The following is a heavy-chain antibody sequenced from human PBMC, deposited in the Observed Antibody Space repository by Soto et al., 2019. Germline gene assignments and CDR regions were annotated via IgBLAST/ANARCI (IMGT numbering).Heavy chain of an antibody. Sequence: GASVKVSCRASGGTFSSYAISGVRQAPGRGLEWMGGIIPIFGTANYAQKFQGRVTITADKSTSTAYMELSSLRSEDTAVYYCAGVRQRGDSGSYYNFLAAFDICGQGTMVTVSS. CDR2: IIPIFGTA. V-gene: IGHV1-69*06. D-gene: IGHD1-26*01. J-gene: IGHJ3*02. CDR1: GGTFSSYA. CDR3: AGVRQRGDSGSYYNFLAAFDI.